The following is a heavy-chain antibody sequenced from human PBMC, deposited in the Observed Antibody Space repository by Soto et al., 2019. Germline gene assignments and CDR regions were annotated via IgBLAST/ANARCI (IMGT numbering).Heavy chain of an antibody. D-gene: IGHD6-13*01. J-gene: IGHJ4*02. Sequence: QVQLVESGGGVVQPGTSLRLSCAASGFTFSNYGMHWVRQAPGKGLDCVASISSDGSNKYYADSVKGRFTISRDNSKNTLNLEMNSLRVEETAVYYCAKVVEQQLVRCGLDCWGQGTLVTVSS. CDR3: AKVVEQQLVRCGLDC. V-gene: IGHV3-30*18. CDR2: ISSDGSNK. CDR1: GFTFSNYG.